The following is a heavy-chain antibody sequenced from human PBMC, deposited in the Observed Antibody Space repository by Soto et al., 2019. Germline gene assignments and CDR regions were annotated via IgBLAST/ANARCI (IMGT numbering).Heavy chain of an antibody. J-gene: IGHJ4*02. D-gene: IGHD6-19*01. V-gene: IGHV4-59*01. CDR2: IYYSGST. CDR3: AREIAVAGLDVFDY. CDR1: GGSISSYY. Sequence: PSETLSLTCTVSGGSISSYYWSWIRQPPGKGLEWIGYIYYSGSTNYNPSLKSRVTISVDTSKNQFSLKLSSVTAADTAVYYCAREIAVAGLDVFDYWGQGTLVTVSS.